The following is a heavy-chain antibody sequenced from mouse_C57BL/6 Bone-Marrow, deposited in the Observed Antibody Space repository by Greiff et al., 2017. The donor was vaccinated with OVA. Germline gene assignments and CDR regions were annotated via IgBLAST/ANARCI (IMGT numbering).Heavy chain of an antibody. CDR3: ASRLYYGNYPLAY. D-gene: IGHD2-1*01. CDR2: ISSGSSTI. J-gene: IGHJ3*01. CDR1: GFTFSDYG. V-gene: IGHV5-17*01. Sequence: EVQLVESGGGLVKPGGSLKLSCAASGFTFSDYGMHWVRQAPEKGLEWVAYISSGSSTIYYADTVKGRFTISRDNAKNTLFLQMTSLRSEDTAMYYCASRLYYGNYPLAYWGQGTLVTVSA.